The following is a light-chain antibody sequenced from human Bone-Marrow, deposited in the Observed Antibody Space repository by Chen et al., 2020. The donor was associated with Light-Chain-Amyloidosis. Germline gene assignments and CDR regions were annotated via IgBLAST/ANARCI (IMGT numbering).Light chain of an antibody. J-gene: IGLJ3*02. Sequence: SYVLTQAPSVSVAPGQTAGITCGGDDIETESVHWYQQKPGQAPVLVVEDDSDRPSGIPERLSGSNSGNTATLTISRVEAGDETDYYCQVWDRSSDRPVFGGGTKLTVL. CDR1: DIETES. V-gene: IGLV3-21*02. CDR3: QVWDRSSDRPV. CDR2: DDS.